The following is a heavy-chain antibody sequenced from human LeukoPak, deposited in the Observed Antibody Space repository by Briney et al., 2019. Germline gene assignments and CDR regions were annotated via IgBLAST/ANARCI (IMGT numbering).Heavy chain of an antibody. J-gene: IGHJ2*01. CDR1: GFTLSSFA. CDR3: AKVRVDGDYNWSFDL. CDR2: IVGSGAST. V-gene: IGHV3-23*01. Sequence: GGSLRLSCAASGFTLSSFAMSWVRQAPGKGLEWVSAIVGSGASTYYADSVKGRFTISRDNSKNTLHLQMNSLRAEDTAIYHCAKVRVDGDYNWSFDLWGRGTLVTVSS. D-gene: IGHD4-17*01.